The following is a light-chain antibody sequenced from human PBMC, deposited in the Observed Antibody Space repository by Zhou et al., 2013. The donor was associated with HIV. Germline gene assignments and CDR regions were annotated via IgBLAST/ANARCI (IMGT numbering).Light chain of an antibody. Sequence: IQLTQSPSSLSASVGDTVTITCQASQGIGSSLQWYQQKGRRAPKLLVHGASSLQSGVPSRFSGSAAGTDFTTDFTLTISNLQPEDFATYYCQQSYSTPLTFGQGTRLEIK. CDR2: GAS. CDR1: QGIGSS. V-gene: IGKV1-39*01. CDR3: QQSYSTPLT. J-gene: IGKJ5*01.